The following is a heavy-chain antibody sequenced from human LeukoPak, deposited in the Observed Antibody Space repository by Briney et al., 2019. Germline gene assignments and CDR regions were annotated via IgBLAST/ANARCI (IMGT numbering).Heavy chain of an antibody. CDR1: GYSFTSYW. D-gene: IGHD3-22*01. Sequence: RGESLNISCKGSGYSFTSYWISWVRQMPGKGLEWMGRIDPSDSYTNYSPSFQGHVTISADKSISTAYLQWSSLKASDTAMYYCARVTYDSSLWSFDYWGQGTLVTVSS. V-gene: IGHV5-10-1*01. CDR3: ARVTYDSSLWSFDY. CDR2: IDPSDSYT. J-gene: IGHJ4*02.